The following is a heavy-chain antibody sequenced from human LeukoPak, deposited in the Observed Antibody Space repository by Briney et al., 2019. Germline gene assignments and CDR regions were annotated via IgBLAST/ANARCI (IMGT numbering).Heavy chain of an antibody. CDR3: TTLAYAAAPT. CDR1: GFTFRNTW. Sequence: KPGGCLRLSCAASGFTFRNTWMSWVRPAPGKGLGWVSRVRSETDGGTTDYAAPVQGRFTISRDDSKNTLYLQMNSLETDDTAVYYCTTLAYAAAPTWGQGTLVTVSS. D-gene: IGHD2-2*01. J-gene: IGHJ5*02. V-gene: IGHV3-15*01. CDR2: VRSETDGGTT.